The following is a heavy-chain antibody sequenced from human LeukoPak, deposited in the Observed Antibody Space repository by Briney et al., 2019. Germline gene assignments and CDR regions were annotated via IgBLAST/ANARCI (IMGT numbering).Heavy chain of an antibody. D-gene: IGHD6-13*01. V-gene: IGHV1-2*04. CDR3: ARMLIAAAAAHYYYYGMDV. CDR1: GYTFTGYY. J-gene: IGHJ6*02. Sequence: ASVKVSCKASGYTFTGYYMHWVRQAPGQGHEWMGWINPNSGGTNYAQKFQGWVTMTRDTSISTAYMELSRLRSDDTAVYYCARMLIAAAAAHYYYYGMDVWGQGTTVTVSS. CDR2: INPNSGGT.